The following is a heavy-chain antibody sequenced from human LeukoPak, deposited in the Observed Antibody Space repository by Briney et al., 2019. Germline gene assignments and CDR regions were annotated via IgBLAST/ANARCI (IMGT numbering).Heavy chain of an antibody. V-gene: IGHV4-39*07. J-gene: IGHJ4*02. CDR3: ARRTGGSFDY. Sequence: SQTLSLTCTVSGGSISSGSYYWGWIRQPPGKGLEWIGSMYHSGSTYYNPSLKSRVTISVDTSKNQFSLKLSSVTAADTAVYYCARRTGGSFDYWGQGTLVTVSS. D-gene: IGHD3-16*01. CDR2: MYHSGST. CDR1: GGSISSGSYY.